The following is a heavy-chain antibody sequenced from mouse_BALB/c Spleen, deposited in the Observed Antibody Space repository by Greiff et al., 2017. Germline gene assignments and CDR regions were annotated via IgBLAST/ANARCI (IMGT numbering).Heavy chain of an antibody. V-gene: IGHV1-7*01. Sequence: VQVVESGAELAKPGASVKMSCKASGYTFTSYWMHWVNQRPGQGLEWIGYINPSTGYTEYNQKFKDKATLTADKSSSTAYMQLSSLTSEDSAVYYCASPSSGGFAYWGQGTLVTVSA. CDR2: INPSTGYT. J-gene: IGHJ3*01. CDR1: GYTFTSYW. D-gene: IGHD1-3*01. CDR3: ASPSSGGFAY.